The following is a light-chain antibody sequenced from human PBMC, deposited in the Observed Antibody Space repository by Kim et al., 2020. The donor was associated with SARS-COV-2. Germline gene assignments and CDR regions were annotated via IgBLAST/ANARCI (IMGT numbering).Light chain of an antibody. CDR3: NSRDSSGDHVV. V-gene: IGLV3-19*01. Sequence: SSELTQDPAVSVALGQTVRLTCQGDSLRNYYATWYQQRPGQAPVLVLFGKYNRPSGIPDRFSGSGSENTTSLTITGAQAEDEADYYCNSRDSSGDHVVFG. CDR1: SLRNYY. J-gene: IGLJ3*02. CDR2: GKY.